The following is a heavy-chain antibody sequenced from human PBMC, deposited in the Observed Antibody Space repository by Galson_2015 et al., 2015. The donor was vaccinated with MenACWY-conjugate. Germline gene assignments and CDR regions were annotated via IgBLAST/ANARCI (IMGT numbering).Heavy chain of an antibody. CDR2: IGGSGTT. CDR3: AKANSGGICTSGWACWFDP. Sequence: FLSLSCAASGFTFTNYAMNWVRPAPGKGLEWVSSIGGSGTTYYADSVKGRFTISRDNSKNMVYLQMNSLRAEDTAIYYCAKANSGGICTSGWACWFDPWGQGSLVIVSS. CDR1: GFTFTNYA. V-gene: IGHV3-23*01. J-gene: IGHJ5*02. D-gene: IGHD2-15*01.